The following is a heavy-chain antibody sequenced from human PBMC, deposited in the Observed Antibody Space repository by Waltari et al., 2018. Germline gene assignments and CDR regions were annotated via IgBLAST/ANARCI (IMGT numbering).Heavy chain of an antibody. CDR1: SGSLSRANYS. V-gene: IGHV4-39*02. D-gene: IGHD3-22*01. CDR2: LYYTGST. CDR3: AREADYYDSSAYVG. J-gene: IGHJ4*02. Sequence: QLQLQESGPGLVKPSETLSPPRPVPSGSLSRANYSWGWIRQPPGKGLEWIGTLYYTGSTFYNPSLNSRVTISVDTLKNQFSLKLSSVTAADTAVYYCAREADYYDSSAYVGWGQGTLVTVSS.